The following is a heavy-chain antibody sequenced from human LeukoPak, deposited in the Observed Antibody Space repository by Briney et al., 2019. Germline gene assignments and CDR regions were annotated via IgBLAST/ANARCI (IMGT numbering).Heavy chain of an antibody. V-gene: IGHV4-59*08. CDR2: IYYSGST. Sequence: PSETLSLTCTVSGGCISSYYWSWIRQPPGKGLEWIGYIYYSGSTNYNPSLKSRVTISVDTSKNQFSLKLSSVTAADTAVYYCARQTFWSGYDNNWFDPWGQGTLVTVSS. CDR3: ARQTFWSGYDNNWFDP. D-gene: IGHD3-3*01. CDR1: GGCISSYY. J-gene: IGHJ5*02.